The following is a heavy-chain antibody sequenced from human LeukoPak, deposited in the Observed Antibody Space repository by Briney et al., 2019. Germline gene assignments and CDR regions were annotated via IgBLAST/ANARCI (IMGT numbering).Heavy chain of an antibody. CDR2: ISGSGGST. Sequence: GGSLRLSCAASGFTFSSYTMSWVRQAPGKGLEWVSAISGSGGSTYYADSVKGRFTISRDNSKNTLYLQMNSLRAEDTAVYYCAKDRGSIAACAAFDYWGQGTLVTVSS. J-gene: IGHJ4*02. D-gene: IGHD6-6*01. CDR3: AKDRGSIAACAAFDY. CDR1: GFTFSSYT. V-gene: IGHV3-23*01.